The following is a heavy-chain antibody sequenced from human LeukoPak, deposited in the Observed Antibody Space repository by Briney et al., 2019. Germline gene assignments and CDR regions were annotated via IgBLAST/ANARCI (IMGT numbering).Heavy chain of an antibody. Sequence: GGSLRLSCAASGFTFSSYSMNWVRQAPGKGLEWVSSISSSSSYIYYADSVKGRFTISRDSAKNSLYLQMNSLRAEDTAAYYCARDLLPSRTYYYDSSGYDYWGQGTLVTVSS. CDR3: ARDLLPSRTYYYDSSGYDY. CDR2: ISSSSSYI. CDR1: GFTFSSYS. J-gene: IGHJ4*02. D-gene: IGHD3-22*01. V-gene: IGHV3-21*01.